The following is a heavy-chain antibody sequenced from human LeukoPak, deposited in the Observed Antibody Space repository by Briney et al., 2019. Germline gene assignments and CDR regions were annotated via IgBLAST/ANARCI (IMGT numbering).Heavy chain of an antibody. CDR3: ATELTLVDHPTMYDY. D-gene: IGHD1-26*01. Sequence: GASVKVSCKVSGYTLTELSMHWVRQAPGKGLEWMGGFDPEDGETIYAQKFQGGVTMTEDTSTDTAYMELSSLRSEDTAVYYCATELTLVDHPTMYDYWGQGTLVTVSS. CDR2: FDPEDGET. CDR1: GYTLTELS. V-gene: IGHV1-24*01. J-gene: IGHJ4*02.